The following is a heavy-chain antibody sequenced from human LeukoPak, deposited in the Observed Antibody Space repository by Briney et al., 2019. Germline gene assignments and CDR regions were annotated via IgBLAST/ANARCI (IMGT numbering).Heavy chain of an antibody. Sequence: SETLSLTCTVSGGSISSYYWSWIRQPPGKGLEWIGYIYYSGSTNYNPSLKSRVTISVDTSKNQFSLKLSSVTAADTAVYYCARHTIGYCSSTSCYLGYYGMDVWGQGTTVTVSS. CDR1: GGSISSYY. V-gene: IGHV4-59*08. CDR3: ARHTIGYCSSTSCYLGYYGMDV. D-gene: IGHD2-2*01. J-gene: IGHJ6*02. CDR2: IYYSGST.